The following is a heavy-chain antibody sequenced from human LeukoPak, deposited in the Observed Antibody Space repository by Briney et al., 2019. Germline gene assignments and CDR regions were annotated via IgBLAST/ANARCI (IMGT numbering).Heavy chain of an antibody. D-gene: IGHD4-23*01. CDR3: ARVYGGPFDL. Sequence: GGSLRLSCAASGFALSDFWMHWVRQGPGKGPEWASHINTDGSVTTYADSVRGRFTISSDYAKNTLYLHMSGLRVEDTAVYYCARVYGGPFDLWGRGALVTVSS. CDR1: GFALSDFW. J-gene: IGHJ2*01. CDR2: INTDGSVT. V-gene: IGHV3-74*01.